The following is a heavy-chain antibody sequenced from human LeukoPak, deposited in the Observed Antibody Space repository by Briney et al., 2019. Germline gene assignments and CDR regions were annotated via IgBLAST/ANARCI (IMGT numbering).Heavy chain of an antibody. D-gene: IGHD3-22*01. CDR3: ARLSDYYDSSGYYSQFDY. Sequence: SVMVSCNASGVTLSCYAISWVRQATGQGLDWRGRIIPIVGTANYAQKFQGRATITADKSTSTAYMELSSLRSEDAAVYYGARLSDYYDSSGYYSQFDYWGQGTLVTLSS. CDR1: GVTLSCYA. J-gene: IGHJ4*02. V-gene: IGHV1-69*04. CDR2: IIPIVGTA.